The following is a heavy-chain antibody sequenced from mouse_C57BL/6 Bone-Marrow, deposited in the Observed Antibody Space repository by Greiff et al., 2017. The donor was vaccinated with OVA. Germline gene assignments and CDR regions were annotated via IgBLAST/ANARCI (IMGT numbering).Heavy chain of an antibody. D-gene: IGHD1-1*01. Sequence: QVQLKQPGAELVMPGASVKLSCKASGYTFTSYWMHWVKQRPGQGLEWIGEIDPSDSYTNYNQKFKGKSTLTVDKSSSTAYMQLSSLTSEDSAVYYCARRLRGYFDVWGTGTTVTVSS. J-gene: IGHJ1*03. CDR1: GYTFTSYW. V-gene: IGHV1-69*01. CDR2: IDPSDSYT. CDR3: ARRLRGYFDV.